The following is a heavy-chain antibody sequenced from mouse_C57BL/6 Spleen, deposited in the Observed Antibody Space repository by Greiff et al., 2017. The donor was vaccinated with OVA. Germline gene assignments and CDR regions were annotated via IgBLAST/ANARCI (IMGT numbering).Heavy chain of an antibody. CDR3: ARRASTGYYFDY. CDR1: GYTFTSYW. V-gene: IGHV1-50*01. CDR2: IDPSDSYT. J-gene: IGHJ2*01. D-gene: IGHD4-1*02. Sequence: QVQLQQPGAELVKPGASVKLSCKASGYTFTSYWMQWVKQRPGQGLEWIGEIDPSDSYTNYNQKFKGKATLTVDTSSSTAYMQLSSLTSEDSAVYYCARRASTGYYFDYWGQGTTLTVSS.